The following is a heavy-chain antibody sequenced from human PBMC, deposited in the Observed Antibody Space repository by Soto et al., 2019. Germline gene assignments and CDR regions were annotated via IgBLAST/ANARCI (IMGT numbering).Heavy chain of an antibody. Sequence: SETLSLTCTVSGGSISSYYWSWIRQPPGKGLEWIGYIYYSGRTNYNPSLKSRVTISVDTSKNQFSLKLSSVTAADTAVYYCARDGGFYYGMDVWGQGTTVTVSS. CDR1: GGSISSYY. D-gene: IGHD3-3*01. CDR2: IYYSGRT. V-gene: IGHV4-59*01. J-gene: IGHJ6*02. CDR3: ARDGGFYYGMDV.